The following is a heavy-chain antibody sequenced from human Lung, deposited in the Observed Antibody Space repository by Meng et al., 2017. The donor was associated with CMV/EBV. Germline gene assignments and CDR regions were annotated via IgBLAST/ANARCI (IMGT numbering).Heavy chain of an antibody. V-gene: IGHV4-61*01. CDR3: ARGFYDFWSGFGAVDY. Sequence: GSLRLSCTVSGGSVSTSSSYWSWIRQPSGKGLEWIGFIYNSGSTNDNPSLKSRVIISVDTSKNQFSLKLTSVTVADTAVYYCARGFYDFWSGFGAVDYWGQGMLVTVSS. D-gene: IGHD3-3*01. J-gene: IGHJ4*02. CDR1: GGSVSTSSSY. CDR2: IYNSGST.